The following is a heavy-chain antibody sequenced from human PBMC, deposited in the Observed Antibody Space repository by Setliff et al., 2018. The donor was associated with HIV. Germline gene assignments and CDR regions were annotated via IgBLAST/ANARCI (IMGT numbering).Heavy chain of an antibody. CDR3: ARLILNWNYFDY. V-gene: IGHV4-59*12. D-gene: IGHD1-20*01. CDR1: GASIAGYY. Sequence: PSETLSLTCTVSGASIAGYYWSWIRQSPEKGLEWIGHIYSSGSTTYNPSLKSRVTISVDTSKNQFSLKLSSVTAADTAVYYCARLILNWNYFDYWGQGTLFTVSS. CDR2: IYSSGST. J-gene: IGHJ4*02.